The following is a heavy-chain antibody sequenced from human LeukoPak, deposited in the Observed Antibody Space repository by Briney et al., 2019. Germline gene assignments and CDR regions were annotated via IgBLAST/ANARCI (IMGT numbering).Heavy chain of an antibody. D-gene: IGHD2-15*01. Sequence: SVKVSCKASGGTFSSYAISWVRQAPGQGLEWMGGIIPIFGTANYAQKFQGRITITADESTSTAYMELSSLRSEDTAVYYCARGRPGSGGSCFDYWGQGTLVTVSS. CDR2: IIPIFGTA. V-gene: IGHV1-69*13. CDR3: ARGRPGSGGSCFDY. J-gene: IGHJ4*02. CDR1: GGTFSSYA.